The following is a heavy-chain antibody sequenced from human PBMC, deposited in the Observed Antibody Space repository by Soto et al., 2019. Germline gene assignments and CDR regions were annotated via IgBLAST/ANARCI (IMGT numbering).Heavy chain of an antibody. CDR2: ISYDGSNT. D-gene: IGHD1-26*01. Sequence: QVQVVESGGGVVQPGRSLRLSCAASGFTFSSYGMHWVRQAPGKGLEWVAIISYDGSNTYYADSVKGRFTISRDNSKNTLYLQMNSLRAEDTSVYYCAKEGGLSGSYYISSSYYFDYWGQGTLVTVSS. CDR3: AKEGGLSGSYYISSSYYFDY. V-gene: IGHV3-30*18. J-gene: IGHJ4*02. CDR1: GFTFSSYG.